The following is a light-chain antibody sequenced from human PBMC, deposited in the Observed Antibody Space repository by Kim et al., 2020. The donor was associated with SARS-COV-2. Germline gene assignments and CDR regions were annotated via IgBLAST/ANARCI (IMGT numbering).Light chain of an antibody. CDR1: RANIGFNT. CDR3: AAWDVTLKGYV. CDR2: NNG. J-gene: IGLJ1*01. V-gene: IGLV1-44*01. Sequence: GQTVTIFCSESRANIGFNTVTWYQQLPRTAPKLVIYNNGQRPSGVPDRFSGSKSDTSASLAISGLQSEDEALYYCAAWDVTLKGYVFGPGTKVTVL.